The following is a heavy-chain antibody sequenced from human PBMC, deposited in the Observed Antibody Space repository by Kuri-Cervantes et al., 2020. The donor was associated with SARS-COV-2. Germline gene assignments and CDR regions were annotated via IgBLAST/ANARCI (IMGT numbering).Heavy chain of an antibody. D-gene: IGHD3-22*01. CDR3: ARDSYYDSSGYYYGTFDY. CDR1: GFTFTGYT. CDR2: ISSGSTYI. V-gene: IGHV3-21*01. Sequence: GESLKISCAASGFTFTGYTMNWARQAPGKGLEWVSSISSGSTYIYYADSMKGRFTISRDNAKNSVFLQMNSLRAEDTAVYYCARDSYYDSSGYYYGTFDYWDQGTLVTVSS. J-gene: IGHJ4*02.